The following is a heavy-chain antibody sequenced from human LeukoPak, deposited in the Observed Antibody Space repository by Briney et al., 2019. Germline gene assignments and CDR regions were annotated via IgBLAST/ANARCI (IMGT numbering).Heavy chain of an antibody. V-gene: IGHV4-59*01. CDR2: IHNSGST. J-gene: IGHJ4*02. CDR3: VREGYDSSGYYLDS. D-gene: IGHD3-22*01. CDR1: GGSISGYY. Sequence: TSETLSLTCTVSGGSISGYYWSWFRQPPGKGLEWFGWIHNSGSTENNPSLKSRVTMSVDTSKNQISLRLYSVTAADTAVYYCVREGYDSSGYYLDSWGQGTLVTVSS.